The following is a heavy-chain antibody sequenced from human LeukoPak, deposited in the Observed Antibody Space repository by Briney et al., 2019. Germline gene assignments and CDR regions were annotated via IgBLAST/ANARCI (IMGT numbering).Heavy chain of an antibody. CDR3: ARGENYGDYVDYFDY. CDR2: ISYDGSNK. V-gene: IGHV3-30-3*01. CDR1: GFTFSSYA. Sequence: PGGSLRLSCAASGFTFSSYAMHWVRQAPGKGLEWVAVISYDGSNKYYADSVKGRFTISRDNSKNTLYLQMNSLRAEDTAVYYCARGENYGDYVDYFDYWGQGTLVTVSS. J-gene: IGHJ4*02. D-gene: IGHD4-17*01.